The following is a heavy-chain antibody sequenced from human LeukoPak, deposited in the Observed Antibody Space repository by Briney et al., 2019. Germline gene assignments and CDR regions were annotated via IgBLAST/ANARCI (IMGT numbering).Heavy chain of an antibody. CDR2: IGSTGDDT. CDR3: VRGSSGGLDV. Sequence: PGGSLRLSCSASGFTFSSFGMHWVRQAPGKGLESVSAIGSTGDDTYYPESLKGRFTISRDNSKNTLYLQMSSLRVEDTAVYYCVRGSSGGLDVWGQGTTVTVSS. D-gene: IGHD3-10*01. J-gene: IGHJ6*02. CDR1: GFTFSSFG. V-gene: IGHV3-64*03.